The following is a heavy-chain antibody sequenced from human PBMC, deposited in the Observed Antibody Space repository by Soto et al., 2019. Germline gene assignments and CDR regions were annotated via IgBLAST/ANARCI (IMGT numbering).Heavy chain of an antibody. V-gene: IGHV3-7*01. J-gene: IGHJ1*01. CDR3: ATTLTTSAEYFQY. Sequence: DVQLVESGGGLVQPGGSLRLSCGPSGFIFRNYWMSWVRQFPGKGLEWVAHIKEDGSYKYYGDSVKGRLIISRDKAKNSLFLQMNSLRAEDTAVYYCATTLTTSAEYFQYWGQGTLVTVSS. D-gene: IGHD3-16*01. CDR2: IKEDGSYK. CDR1: GFIFRNYW.